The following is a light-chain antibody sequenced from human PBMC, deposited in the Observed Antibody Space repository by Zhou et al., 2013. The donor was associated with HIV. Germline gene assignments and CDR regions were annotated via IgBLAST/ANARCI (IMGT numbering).Light chain of an antibody. CDR2: KAT. CDR3: LQHNSLPQT. J-gene: IGKJ1*01. Sequence: DIQMTQSPSTLSASVGDRVTITCRASQSISRWVAWYQQKPGKVPKLLIYKATSLQSGVPSRFSGSASGTEFTLTISSLQLEDFATYYCLQHNSLPQTFGQGTKVEIK. CDR1: QSISRW. V-gene: IGKV1-5*03.